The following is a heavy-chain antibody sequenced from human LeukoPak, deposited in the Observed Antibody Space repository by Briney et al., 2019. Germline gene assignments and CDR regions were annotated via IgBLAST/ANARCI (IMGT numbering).Heavy chain of an antibody. CDR3: ARTAAGTIPLDY. CDR1: GGTFSSYG. D-gene: IGHD6-13*01. J-gene: IGHJ4*02. V-gene: IGHV1-69*06. Sequence: SVKVSCKTSGGTFSSYGISWVRQAPGQGLEWMGGIIPIFGTANYAQKFQGRVTITADKSTTTAYMELSSLRSEDTAVYYCARTAAGTIPLDYWGQGTLVTVSS. CDR2: IIPIFGTA.